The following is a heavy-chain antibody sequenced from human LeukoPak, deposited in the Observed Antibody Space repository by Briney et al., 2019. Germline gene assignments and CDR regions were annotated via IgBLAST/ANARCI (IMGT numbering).Heavy chain of an antibody. J-gene: IGHJ3*02. Sequence: ETLSLTCTVSGGSISSSSYYWGWIRQPPGKGLKWIGSIYYSGSTYYNPSLKSRVTISVDTSKNQFSLKLSSVTAAYTAVYYCATVRSGDAFDIWGQGTMVTVSS. CDR3: ATVRSGDAFDI. CDR1: GGSISSSSYY. V-gene: IGHV4-39*01. CDR2: IYYSGST. D-gene: IGHD2/OR15-2a*01.